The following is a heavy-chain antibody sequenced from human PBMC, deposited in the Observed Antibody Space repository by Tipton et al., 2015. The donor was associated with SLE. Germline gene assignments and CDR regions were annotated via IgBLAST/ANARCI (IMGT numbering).Heavy chain of an antibody. V-gene: IGHV3-33*01. CDR3: ARADQTVYYYGMDV. CDR1: GFTFSNFG. J-gene: IGHJ6*02. D-gene: IGHD2-2*01. CDR2: IWHDGSNK. Sequence: SLRLSCAASGFTFSNFGIHWVRQAPGKGLEWVAIIWHDGSNKYYADSVRGRLTISRDNSKNTLYLQMNSLRAEDTAVYYCARADQTVYYYGMDVWGQGTTVTVSS.